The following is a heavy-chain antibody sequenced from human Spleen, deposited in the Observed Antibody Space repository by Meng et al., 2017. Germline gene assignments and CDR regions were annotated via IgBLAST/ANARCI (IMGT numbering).Heavy chain of an antibody. D-gene: IGHD4-11*01. J-gene: IGHJ4*02. V-gene: IGHV4-34*01. CDR2: INHSGST. Sequence: VGLMHGVDVLLSASVALALPWVVPGGSSVDEYWGGVGQPQGKGLEWIGEINHSGSTNYNPSLGSRATISVDTSQNNLSLKLSSVTAADSAVYYCARGPTTMAHDFDYWGQGTLVTVSS. CDR1: GGSSVDEY. CDR3: ARGPTTMAHDFDY.